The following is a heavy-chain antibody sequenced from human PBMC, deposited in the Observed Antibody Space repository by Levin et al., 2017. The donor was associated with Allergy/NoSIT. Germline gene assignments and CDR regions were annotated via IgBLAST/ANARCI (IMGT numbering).Heavy chain of an antibody. V-gene: IGHV3-21*01. CDR2: ISAGSNYI. Sequence: PGGSLRLSCAASGFTFSDYTMNWVRQAPGKGLEWVACISAGSNYIYYADSVTGRVTISRDNAKNSLFLQMNSLRVEDTAVYYCARDWRVGELLQGYFFDSWVQGTLVTVSS. CDR1: GFTFSDYT. CDR3: ARDWRVGELLQGYFFDS. D-gene: IGHD3-10*01. J-gene: IGHJ4*02.